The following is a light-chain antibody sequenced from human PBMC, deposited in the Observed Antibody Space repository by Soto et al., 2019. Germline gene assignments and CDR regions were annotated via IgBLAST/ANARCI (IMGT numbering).Light chain of an antibody. J-gene: IGKJ5*01. CDR1: QRLSASD. V-gene: IGKV3-20*01. Sequence: EIVLTQTPGTLSLSAEQRATLSYRARQRLSASDIAWYQQKPGQAPKFLIYGVSSRATGIPDRFSGSGSGTDFTLTISRLEPEDFAVYHCQQYGSSPLITFGQGTRLEI. CDR2: GVS. CDR3: QQYGSSPLIT.